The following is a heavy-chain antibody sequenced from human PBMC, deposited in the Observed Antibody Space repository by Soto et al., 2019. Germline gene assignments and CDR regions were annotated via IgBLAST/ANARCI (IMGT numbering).Heavy chain of an antibody. CDR2: IYYSGST. J-gene: IGHJ3*02. Sequence: SETLSLTCTVSGGSISSYYWSWIRQPPGKGLEWIGYIYYSGSTNYNPSLKSRVTISVDTSKNQFSLKLSSVTAADTAVYYCARDRRVQTVAEIYDAFDIWGQGTMVTVSS. CDR3: ARDRRVQTVAEIYDAFDI. D-gene: IGHD1-1*01. V-gene: IGHV4-59*01. CDR1: GGSISSYY.